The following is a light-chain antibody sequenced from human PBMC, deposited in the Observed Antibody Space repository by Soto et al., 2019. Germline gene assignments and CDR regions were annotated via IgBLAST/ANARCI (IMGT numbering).Light chain of an antibody. CDR3: QQYGSSPTWT. Sequence: ESVLTHSPGTRTLSQGERATLSCRASQSCSSSYLAWDQQKPCQAPRLLIYGASSRATGIPDRFSGSGSGTDFTLNISRLEPEDFAVYYCQQYGSSPTWTFGQGTMVDIK. J-gene: IGKJ1*01. V-gene: IGKV3-20*01. CDR1: QSCSSSY. CDR2: GAS.